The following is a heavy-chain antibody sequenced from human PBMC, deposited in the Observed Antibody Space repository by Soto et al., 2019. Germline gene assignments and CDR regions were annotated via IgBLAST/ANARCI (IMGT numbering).Heavy chain of an antibody. Sequence: ASVKVSCKATGYTFTIYGISWVRQAPGQGREWMGWISAYNGNTHYAQKLRVRVTMTTDTSTSTAYMELRSLRSDDTAVYYCARDGCSSSGCYTGRFDPWGQGTLVTVSS. J-gene: IGHJ5*02. CDR3: ARDGCSSSGCYTGRFDP. CDR2: ISAYNGNT. V-gene: IGHV1-18*01. D-gene: IGHD2-2*02. CDR1: GYTFTIYG.